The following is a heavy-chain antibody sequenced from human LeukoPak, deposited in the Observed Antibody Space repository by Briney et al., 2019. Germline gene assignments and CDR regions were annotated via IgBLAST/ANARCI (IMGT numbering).Heavy chain of an antibody. CDR2: INPNSGGT. V-gene: IGHV1-2*02. CDR1: GYTFTSYA. D-gene: IGHD6-19*01. J-gene: IGHJ4*02. Sequence: ASVKVSCKASGYTFTSYAMNWVRQAPGQGLEWMGWINPNSGGTNYAQKFQGRVTMTRDTSISTAYMELSRLRSDDTAVYYCARDYHLEVADYWGQGTLVTVSS. CDR3: ARDYHLEVADY.